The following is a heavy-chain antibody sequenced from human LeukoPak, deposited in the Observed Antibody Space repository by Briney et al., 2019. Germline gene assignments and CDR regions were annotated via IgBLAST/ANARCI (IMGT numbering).Heavy chain of an antibody. CDR2: INHSGST. CDR3: ARVAYCSGGSCYPAYFDY. CDR1: GGSFSGYY. D-gene: IGHD2-15*01. J-gene: IGHJ4*02. V-gene: IGHV4-34*01. Sequence: PSETLSLTCAVYGGSFSGYYWSWIRQPPGKGLEWIGEINHSGSTNYNPSLKSRVTISVDTSKNQFSLKLSSVTAADTAVYYCARVAYCSGGSCYPAYFDYWGQGTLVTVSS.